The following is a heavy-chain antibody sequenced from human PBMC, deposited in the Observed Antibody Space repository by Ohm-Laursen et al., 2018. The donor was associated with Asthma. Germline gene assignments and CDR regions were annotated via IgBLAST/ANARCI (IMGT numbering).Heavy chain of an antibody. CDR3: ARDLTVPAPRGHYYYGMDV. D-gene: IGHD4-17*01. CDR1: GYTFTSYY. CDR2: INPSGGST. Sequence: GASVKVSCKASGYTFTSYYMHWVRQAPGQGLEWMGIINPSGGSTSYAQKFQGRVTMTRDTSTSTVYMELSSLRSEDTAVYYCARDLTVPAPRGHYYYGMDVWGQGTTVTVSS. V-gene: IGHV1-46*03. J-gene: IGHJ6*02.